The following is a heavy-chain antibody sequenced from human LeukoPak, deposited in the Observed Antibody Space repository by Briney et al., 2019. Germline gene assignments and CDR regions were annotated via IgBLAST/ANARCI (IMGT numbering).Heavy chain of an antibody. V-gene: IGHV3-7*01. CDR1: GFTFSNAW. Sequence: GGSLRLSCAASGFTFSNAWMSWVRQAPGKGLEWVANIKQDGSEKYYVDSVKGRFTISRDNAKNSLYLQMNSLRAEDTAVYYCAREDRRWRVPPQKPPPSKACYFDLGAGAPLVTVSS. J-gene: IGHJ2*01. CDR2: IKQDGSEK. D-gene: IGHD6-19*01. CDR3: AREDRRWRVPPQKPPPSKACYFDL.